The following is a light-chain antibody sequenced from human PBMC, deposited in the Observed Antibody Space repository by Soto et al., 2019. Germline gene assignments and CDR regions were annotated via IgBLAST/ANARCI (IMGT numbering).Light chain of an antibody. V-gene: IGLV1-40*01. Sequence: QSVLTQPPSVSGAPGQRVTISCTGSSSNIGAGYDVHWYQQLPGTAPKLLIYGNSNRPSGVPDRFSGSKSGTSASLAITGIQAEDEADYSCQSYDSSLSGLYVFGTWTKVTVL. CDR1: SSNIGAGYD. CDR2: GNS. J-gene: IGLJ1*01. CDR3: QSYDSSLSGLYV.